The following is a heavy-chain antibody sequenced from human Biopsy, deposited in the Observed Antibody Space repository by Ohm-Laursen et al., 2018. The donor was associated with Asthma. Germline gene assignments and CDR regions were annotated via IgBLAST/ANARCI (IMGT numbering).Heavy chain of an antibody. V-gene: IGHV3-30*03. J-gene: IGHJ3*02. CDR3: ARQSGQDYGDSSGFDI. CDR1: GFVFSQCG. Sequence: SPRLSCSASGFVFSQCGMHWVRQGPGKGLEWVALVSSDGHNKYYEDSVKGRFTISRDNSRNRLYLQINRLTVEDSAVYFCARQSGQDYGDSSGFDIWGQGTKVAVSS. CDR2: VSSDGHNK. D-gene: IGHD3-22*01.